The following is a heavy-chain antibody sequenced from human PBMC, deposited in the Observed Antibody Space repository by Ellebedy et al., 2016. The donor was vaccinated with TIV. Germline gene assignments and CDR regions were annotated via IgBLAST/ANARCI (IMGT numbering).Heavy chain of an antibody. CDR1: GFTSSRYA. CDR3: AKPSIPGCYDAFDI. V-gene: IGHV3-23*01. Sequence: GESLKISCAASGFTSSRYAMTWVRQAPGNGLEWVSAFSSFVDSTNYADSVKGRFTISRDNSKNTPYLQMNSLRADDPALYYCAKPSIPGCYDAFDIWGQGTMVPVSS. J-gene: IGHJ3*02. D-gene: IGHD2-2*01. CDR2: FSSFVDST.